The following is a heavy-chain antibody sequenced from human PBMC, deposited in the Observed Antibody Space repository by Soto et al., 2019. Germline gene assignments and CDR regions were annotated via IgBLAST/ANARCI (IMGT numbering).Heavy chain of an antibody. D-gene: IGHD5-12*01. CDR1: GDSFNDYY. V-gene: IGHV1-2*04. CDR3: ARESGGATATLDYYYFDMEV. J-gene: IGHJ6*03. Sequence: QVQLVQSGAEVRKPGASVTVSCRSSGDSFNDYYIHWVRQAPGQGFEWMGWINPNGGVTKYAQKLQGWVSMTRDTSSRTVYRQRSRLRSDDTAVDECARESGGATATLDYYYFDMEVWGTGTTVTVSS. CDR2: INPNGGVT.